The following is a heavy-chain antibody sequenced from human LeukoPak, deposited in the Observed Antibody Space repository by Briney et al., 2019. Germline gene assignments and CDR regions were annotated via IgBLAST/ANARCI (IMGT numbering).Heavy chain of an antibody. CDR3: ARPNITSYYDSRGYDAFDV. V-gene: IGHV5-51*01. CDR2: IYPDDSDT. D-gene: IGHD3-22*01. CDR1: GYSFPNYW. Sequence: GESLKISCKGFGYSFPNYWIAWVRQMPGKGLEWMGIIYPDDSDTRYSPSFQGQVTISADKSVRTAYLQWSSLKASDTAMYYCARPNITSYYDSRGYDAFDVWGQGTMVTVSS. J-gene: IGHJ3*01.